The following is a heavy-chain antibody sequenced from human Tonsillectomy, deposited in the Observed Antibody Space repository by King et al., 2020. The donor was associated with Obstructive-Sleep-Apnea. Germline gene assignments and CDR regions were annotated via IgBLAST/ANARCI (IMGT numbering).Heavy chain of an antibody. V-gene: IGHV3-9*01. CDR3: TKDISSGWYSPFDY. CDR2: ISWNSGSI. D-gene: IGHD6-19*01. J-gene: IGHJ4*02. Sequence: VQLVESGGGLVQPGRSLRLSCAASGFTFDDFGMHWVRQAPGKGLEWVSGISWNSGSIGYADSVKGRFTISRDNAKNSLYLQMNSLRAEDTALYYCTKDISSGWYSPFDYWGQGTLVTVSS. CDR1: GFTFDDFG.